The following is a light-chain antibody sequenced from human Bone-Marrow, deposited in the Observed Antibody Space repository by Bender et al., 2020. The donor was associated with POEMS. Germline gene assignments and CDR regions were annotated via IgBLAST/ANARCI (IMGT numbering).Light chain of an antibody. Sequence: QSALTQPASVSGSPGQSITISCTGTASDGWDHNFVSWYQQHPGKVPKLLIFEGNKRPSDFSSRFSGSKSGDTASLTISGLQAEDEADFFCCSYVGRSILIFGGGTMVTVL. CDR3: CSYVGRSILI. CDR1: ASDGWDHNF. CDR2: EGN. V-gene: IGLV2-23*01. J-gene: IGLJ2*01.